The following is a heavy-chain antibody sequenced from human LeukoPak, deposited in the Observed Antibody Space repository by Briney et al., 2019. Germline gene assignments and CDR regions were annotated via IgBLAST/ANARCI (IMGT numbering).Heavy chain of an antibody. D-gene: IGHD1-20*01. V-gene: IGHV3-7*03. J-gene: IGHJ4*02. CDR2: IKQDGTEK. CDR1: GFTFSNYW. CDR3: ARDRVLITGTGPIY. Sequence: GGSLRLSCAASGFTFSNYWMSWVRQAPGKGLEWVANIKQDGTEKYYVDSVKGRFTISRDNAKNSVYLQMNSLRVEDTAIYYCARDRVLITGTGPIYWGQGALVTVSS.